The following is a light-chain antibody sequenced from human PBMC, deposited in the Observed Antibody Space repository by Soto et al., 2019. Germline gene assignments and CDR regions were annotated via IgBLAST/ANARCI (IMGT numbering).Light chain of an antibody. CDR2: EVN. V-gene: IGLV2-14*01. CDR3: LSFSTTSTHV. J-gene: IGLJ1*01. Sequence: QSPLTKPASLSASPGQSITIACTGTSSDIGAYDYVSWFQQHPGKAPKIMISEVNNRPSRVSNRCSGSKSGNTAYLTISGIQVEDEAKYFCLSFSTTSTHVFGTGTKV. CDR1: SSDIGAYDY.